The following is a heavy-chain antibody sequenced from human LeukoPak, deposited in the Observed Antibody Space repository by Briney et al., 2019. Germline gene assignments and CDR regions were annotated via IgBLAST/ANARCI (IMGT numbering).Heavy chain of an antibody. J-gene: IGHJ3*02. Sequence: SETLSLTCTVSGGSISSYYWSWIRQPPGKGLEWMGYIYYSGSTNYNPSLKNRVPISVDPSKRQFPLKLSSVTAADTAVYYCARPTYYYDSSGSLWDAFDIWGQGTMVTVSS. CDR1: GGSISSYY. CDR3: ARPTYYYDSSGSLWDAFDI. CDR2: IYYSGST. D-gene: IGHD3-22*01. V-gene: IGHV4-59*01.